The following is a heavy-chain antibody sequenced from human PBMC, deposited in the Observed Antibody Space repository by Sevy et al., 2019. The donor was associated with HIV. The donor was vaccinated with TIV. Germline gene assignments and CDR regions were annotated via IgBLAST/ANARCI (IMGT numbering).Heavy chain of an antibody. Sequence: SETLSLTCTVSGGSISSSSYYWGWIRQPPGKGLEWIGSIYYSGSTYYNPSLKSRVTISVDTSKNQFSLKLSSVTAADTAVYYCARLTRDAVAGTWHYWGQGTLVTVSS. V-gene: IGHV4-39*01. CDR1: GGSISSSSYY. CDR2: IYYSGST. J-gene: IGHJ4*02. D-gene: IGHD6-19*01. CDR3: ARLTRDAVAGTWHY.